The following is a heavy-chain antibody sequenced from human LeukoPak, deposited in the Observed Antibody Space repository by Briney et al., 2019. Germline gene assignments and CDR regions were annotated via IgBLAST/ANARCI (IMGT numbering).Heavy chain of an antibody. D-gene: IGHD6-19*01. CDR1: GVTFSSYW. V-gene: IGHV3-7*01. Sequence: WGALRLSWGAAGVTFSSYWMSLVRQAPGKGLEWVANIKEDGSEKYYVDSVKGRFTISRDNAKTSLYLQMNSLRDEDTAVYYCARGLYSSGWYEGSFAYWGQGTLVTVSS. CDR2: IKEDGSEK. J-gene: IGHJ4*02. CDR3: ARGLYSSGWYEGSFAY.